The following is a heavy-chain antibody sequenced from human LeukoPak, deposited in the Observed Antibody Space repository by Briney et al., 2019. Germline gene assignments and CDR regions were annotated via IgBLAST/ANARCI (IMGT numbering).Heavy chain of an antibody. V-gene: IGHV1-69*13. Sequence: GASVKVSCKASGYTFTSYGISWVRQAPGQGLGWMGGIIPIFGTANYAQKFQGRVTITADESTSTAYMELSSLRSEDTAVYYCARSRKLRYFDWLTHYYMDVWGKGTTVIISS. CDR1: GYTFTSYG. D-gene: IGHD3-9*01. CDR3: ARSRKLRYFDWLTHYYMDV. CDR2: IIPIFGTA. J-gene: IGHJ6*03.